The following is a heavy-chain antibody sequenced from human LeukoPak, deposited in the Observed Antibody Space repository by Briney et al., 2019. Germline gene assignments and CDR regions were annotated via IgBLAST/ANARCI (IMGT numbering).Heavy chain of an antibody. Sequence: GGSLRLSCAASGFTFSSYSSYWMHWVRQSPGKGLMWLSRINSDGSTRNYADSVNGRFSISRDNAKNTLYLQMDSLRVEDTAVYYCAGGRDFYDFSWGQGILVTVSS. J-gene: IGHJ5*02. CDR1: GFTFSSYSSYW. CDR3: AGGRDFYDFS. D-gene: IGHD3-3*01. V-gene: IGHV3-74*01. CDR2: INSDGSTR.